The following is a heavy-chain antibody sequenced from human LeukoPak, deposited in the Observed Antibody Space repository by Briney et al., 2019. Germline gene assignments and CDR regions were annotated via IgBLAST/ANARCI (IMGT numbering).Heavy chain of an antibody. Sequence: PSETLSLTCAVSGYSISSGYYWGWIRQLPGKGLEWIGSIYHSGSTYYNPSLKSRVTISVDTSKNQFSLKLSSVTAADTAVYYCARHPYYDFWSGYISWFDPWGQGTLVTVSS. CDR3: ARHPYYDFWSGYISWFDP. V-gene: IGHV4-38-2*01. J-gene: IGHJ5*02. CDR1: GYSISSGYY. D-gene: IGHD3-3*01. CDR2: IYHSGST.